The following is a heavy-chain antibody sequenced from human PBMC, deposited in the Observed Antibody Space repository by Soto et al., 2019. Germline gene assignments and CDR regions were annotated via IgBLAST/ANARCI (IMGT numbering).Heavy chain of an antibody. CDR2: ISTYSGDT. D-gene: IGHD5-12*01. V-gene: IGHV1-18*01. J-gene: IGHJ5*02. CDR3: ARHHGPTTSENWFDP. CDR1: GYTYFTYD. Sequence: ASVKVCCKDSGYTYFTYDISWVRQAKKQGLEWMGWISTYSGDTKYAQKFQGRVTMTTDTSTTTAYLELRSLRSDDTAVYYCARHHGPTTSENWFDPWGQGTLVTVSS.